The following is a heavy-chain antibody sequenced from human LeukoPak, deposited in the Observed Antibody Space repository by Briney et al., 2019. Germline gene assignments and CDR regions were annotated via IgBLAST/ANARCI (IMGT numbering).Heavy chain of an antibody. J-gene: IGHJ4*02. CDR2: MNPNSGHT. CDR1: GYTFTSYD. Sequence: ASVKVSCKAPGYTFTSYDINWVRQTSGQGLEWMGWMNPNSGHTGYAQKFQGRLTMTRNTSIRTAYMELTRLRSEDTAVYFGARGRGYLSSNLDSWGQGTLVTVSS. V-gene: IGHV1-8*01. D-gene: IGHD5-18*01. CDR3: ARGRGYLSSNLDS.